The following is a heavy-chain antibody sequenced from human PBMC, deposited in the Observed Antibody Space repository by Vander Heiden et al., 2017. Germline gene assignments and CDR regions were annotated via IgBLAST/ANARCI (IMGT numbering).Heavy chain of an antibody. Sequence: EVQLLESGGGLLQPGGSLRLSCAASGFTSSSYARSWVRQAPGKGLGWVAAISGSGGSTYYADSVKGRFTISRDNSKNTLYLQMNSLRAEDTAVYYCAKPRLNGVVDYWGQGTLVTVSS. V-gene: IGHV3-23*01. CDR3: AKPRLNGVVDY. CDR2: ISGSGGST. J-gene: IGHJ4*02. D-gene: IGHD2-8*01. CDR1: GFTSSSYA.